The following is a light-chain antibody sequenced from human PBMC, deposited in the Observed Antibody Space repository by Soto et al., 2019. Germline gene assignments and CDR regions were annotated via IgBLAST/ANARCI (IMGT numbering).Light chain of an antibody. V-gene: IGKV3-20*01. Sequence: EIVLTQSPGTLSLSPGERATLSCRASQSVSSSYLAWYQQKPGQAPRLLIYGASSRATGIPDRFSGSGSGTDFTLTISRLEPEDFAVYYCQQYGSSPPHVTF. CDR1: QSVSSSY. CDR3: QQYGSSPPHVT. J-gene: IGKJ1*01. CDR2: GAS.